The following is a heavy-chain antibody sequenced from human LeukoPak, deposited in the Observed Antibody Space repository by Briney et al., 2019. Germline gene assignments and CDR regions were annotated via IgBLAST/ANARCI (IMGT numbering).Heavy chain of an antibody. Sequence: PSETLSLTCAVYGGSFSGYYWSWIRQPPGKGLEWIGYIYYSGSTYYNPSLKSRVTISVDTSKNQFSLKLSSVTAADTAVYYCARTWGSDGYNYFGFGGQGTLVTVSS. CDR1: GGSFSGYY. V-gene: IGHV4-34*01. J-gene: IGHJ4*02. CDR2: IYYSGST. D-gene: IGHD5-24*01. CDR3: ARTWGSDGYNYFGF.